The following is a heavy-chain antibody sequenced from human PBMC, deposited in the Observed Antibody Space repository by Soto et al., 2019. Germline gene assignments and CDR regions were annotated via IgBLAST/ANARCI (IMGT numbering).Heavy chain of an antibody. CDR3: ATMKGGYQSYYYGMDV. CDR1: GGTFTSYA. V-gene: IGHV1-69*13. J-gene: IGHJ6*02. D-gene: IGHD3-16*02. CDR2: IIPIFGTA. Sequence: SVEVSCKASGGTFTSYAISWVRQAPGQGLEWVGGIIPIFGTADYAQKFQGRVTITADESTSTAYMELSSLRSEDTAVYYCATMKGGYQSYYYGMDVWGQGTTVTVSS.